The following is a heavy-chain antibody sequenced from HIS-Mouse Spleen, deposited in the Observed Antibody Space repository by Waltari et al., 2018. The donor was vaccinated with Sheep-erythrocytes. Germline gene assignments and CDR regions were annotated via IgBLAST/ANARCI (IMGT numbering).Heavy chain of an antibody. CDR1: GFTVSSNY. CDR2: IYSGGST. D-gene: IGHD1-7*01. CDR3: ARDSNWNYAFDI. V-gene: IGHV3-66*01. Sequence: EVQLVESGGGLVQPGGSLSLSGAASGFTVSSNYVSWVRQAPWKGLEWVSVIYSGGSTYYADSVKGRFTISRDNSKNTLYLQMNSLRAEDTAVYYCARDSNWNYAFDIWGQGTMVTVSS. J-gene: IGHJ3*02.